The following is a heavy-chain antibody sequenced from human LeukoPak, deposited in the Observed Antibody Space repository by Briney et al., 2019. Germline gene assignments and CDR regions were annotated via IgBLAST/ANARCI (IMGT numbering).Heavy chain of an antibody. CDR1: GVSVSSGSYY. J-gene: IGHJ4*02. Sequence: SETLSFTCTVSGVSVSSGSYYWRWIRQPPGRGVEWIEYIYYSGSNNYNRSIKSRVTISVDTSKNQFSLKLSSVTAADTAVYYCARGDFWSGRDYWGQGTLVTVSS. D-gene: IGHD3-3*01. CDR2: IYYSGSN. CDR3: ARGDFWSGRDY. V-gene: IGHV4-61*01.